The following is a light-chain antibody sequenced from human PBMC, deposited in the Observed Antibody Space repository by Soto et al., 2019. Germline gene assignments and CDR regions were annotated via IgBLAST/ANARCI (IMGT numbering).Light chain of an antibody. V-gene: IGLV2-8*01. CDR3: SSYAGSSNV. Sequence: QSALTQPPSASGSPGQSVAISCTGTSSDVGGYNYVSWYQQHPGKAPKLMIYEVNNRPSGVPDRFSGSKSGNTASLTVSGLQAEGEADYYCSSYAGSSNVFGTGTKLTVL. J-gene: IGLJ1*01. CDR1: SSDVGGYNY. CDR2: EVN.